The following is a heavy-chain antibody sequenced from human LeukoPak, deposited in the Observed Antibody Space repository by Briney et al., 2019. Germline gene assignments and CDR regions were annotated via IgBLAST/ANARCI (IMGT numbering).Heavy chain of an antibody. CDR2: IYTSGST. J-gene: IGHJ4*02. Sequence: SETLSLTCTVSGGSINSYYWSWIRQPAGKGLEWIGRIYTSGSTNYNPSLKSRVTMSVDTSKNQFSLKLSSVTAADTAVYYCAAAPMYYYDSSGYYPGYFDYWGQGTLVTVSS. V-gene: IGHV4-4*07. CDR1: GGSINSYY. D-gene: IGHD3-22*01. CDR3: AAAPMYYYDSSGYYPGYFDY.